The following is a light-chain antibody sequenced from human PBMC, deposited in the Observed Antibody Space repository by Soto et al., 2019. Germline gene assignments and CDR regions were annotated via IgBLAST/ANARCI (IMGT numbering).Light chain of an antibody. V-gene: IGLV2-14*01. CDR1: SSDFGGYNY. CDR3: SSYTSSSSPYV. J-gene: IGLJ1*01. Sequence: QSVLTQPAFVSGSPGQSITISCTGTSSDFGGYNYVSWYQQHPGKAPKLMIYDVSNRPSGVSNRFSGSKSGNTASLTISGLQAEDEADYYCSSYTSSSSPYVFGTGTKVTVL. CDR2: DVS.